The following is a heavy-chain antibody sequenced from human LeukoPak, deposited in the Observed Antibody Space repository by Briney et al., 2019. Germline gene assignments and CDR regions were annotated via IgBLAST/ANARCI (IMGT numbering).Heavy chain of an antibody. D-gene: IGHD5-24*01. CDR3: ARDYLGKDGYTEDYYYYGMDY. J-gene: IGHJ6*02. CDR2: IWYDGSNK. Sequence: GRSLRLSCAASGFTFSSYGMHWVRQAPGKGLEWVAVIWYDGSNKYYADSVKGRFTISRDNSKNTLYLQMNSLRAEDTAVYYCARDYLGKDGYTEDYYYYGMDYWGQGTLVTVSS. CDR1: GFTFSSYG. V-gene: IGHV3-33*01.